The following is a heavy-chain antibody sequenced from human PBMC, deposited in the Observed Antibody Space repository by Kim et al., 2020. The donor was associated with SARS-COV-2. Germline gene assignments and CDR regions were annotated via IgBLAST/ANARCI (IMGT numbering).Heavy chain of an antibody. V-gene: IGHV1-46*04. Sequence: ASVKVSCKASGYTFTRYHIHWVRQAPGQGLEWMGTINPSGGATTSAQNLQGRVSLTRDTSTSTVYMELSSLTSEDTAVYYCARALGEGGGVLWGFSDFWGQGTLVAVPS. D-gene: IGHD2-21*01. CDR2: INPSGGAT. CDR3: ARALGEGGGVLWGFSDF. CDR1: GYTFTRYH. J-gene: IGHJ4*02.